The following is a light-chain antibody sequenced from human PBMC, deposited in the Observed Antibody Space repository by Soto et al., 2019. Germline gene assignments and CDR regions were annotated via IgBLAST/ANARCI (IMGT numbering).Light chain of an antibody. V-gene: IGKV1-5*03. CDR2: KAS. CDR3: QQCNSYPWT. CDR1: QSISYW. Sequence: DIQLTQSPSSLSASVGDRVTITCRASQSISYWLAWYQQKPGKAPKLLIYKASSLESGVPSRFSGSGSGTDFTLTISSLQPDDFATYYCQQCNSYPWTFGQGTKVDIK. J-gene: IGKJ1*01.